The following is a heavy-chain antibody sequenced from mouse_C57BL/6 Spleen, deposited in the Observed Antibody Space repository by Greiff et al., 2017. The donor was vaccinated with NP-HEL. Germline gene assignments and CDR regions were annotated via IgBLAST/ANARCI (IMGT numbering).Heavy chain of an antibody. CDR3: ASEGLCAGFAY. D-gene: IGHD2-4*01. CDR2: IHPNSGST. Sequence: QVQLQQPGAELVKPGASVKLSCKASGYTFTSYWMHWVKQRPGQGLEWIGMIHPNSGSTNYNEKFKSKATLTVDKSSSTAYMQLSSLTSEDSAVYYCASEGLCAGFAYWGQGTLVTVSA. V-gene: IGHV1-64*01. J-gene: IGHJ3*01. CDR1: GYTFTSYW.